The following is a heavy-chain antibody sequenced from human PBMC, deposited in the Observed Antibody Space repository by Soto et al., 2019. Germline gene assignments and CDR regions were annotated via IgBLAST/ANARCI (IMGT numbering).Heavy chain of an antibody. Sequence: SVKVSCKASGGTFSSYAISWVRQAPGQGLEWMGGIIPIFGTANYAQKFQGRVTITADESTSTAYMELSSLRSEDTAVYYCARDSGDCYGSKGAFDIWGQGTMVTVSS. CDR2: IIPIFGTA. CDR1: GGTFSSYA. D-gene: IGHD2-21*01. J-gene: IGHJ3*02. CDR3: ARDSGDCYGSKGAFDI. V-gene: IGHV1-69*13.